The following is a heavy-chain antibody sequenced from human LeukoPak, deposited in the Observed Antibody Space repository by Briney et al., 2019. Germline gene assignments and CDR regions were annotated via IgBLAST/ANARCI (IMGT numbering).Heavy chain of an antibody. CDR3: ARDYTFPDPNSYYYMDV. D-gene: IGHD4-11*01. J-gene: IGHJ6*03. V-gene: IGHV3-30*04. CDR1: GFTFSSYA. CDR2: ISYDGNER. Sequence: GGSLRLSCAASGFTFSSYAMHWVRQAPGKGLEWVAVISYDGNERYYADSVKGRFTISRDNSKNTLSLQMNSPRPEDTAVYYCARDYTFPDPNSYYYMDVWGKGTTVTVSS.